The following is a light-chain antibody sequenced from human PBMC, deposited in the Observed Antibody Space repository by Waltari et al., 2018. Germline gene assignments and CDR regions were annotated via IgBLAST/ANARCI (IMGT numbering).Light chain of an antibody. CDR2: AAS. Sequence: DIQMTKSPSSLSASVVDRVSITCRTSQRISNYLYWYHQKPAEAHHILIYAASSHQSGVSARFSGSGSGTDFSLTISSLQPEYVGIYDCQQSYSTLSTFGLGTKVEIK. V-gene: IGKV1-39*01. J-gene: IGKJ1*01. CDR1: QRISNY. CDR3: QQSYSTLST.